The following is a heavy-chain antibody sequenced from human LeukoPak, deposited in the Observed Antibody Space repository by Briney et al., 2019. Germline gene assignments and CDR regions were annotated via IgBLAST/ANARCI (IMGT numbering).Heavy chain of an antibody. D-gene: IGHD6-13*01. CDR1: GNYW. CDR3: ARTTYTSSRFDF. J-gene: IGHJ4*02. Sequence: GGSLRLSCAASGNYWMHWVRQAPGKGLAWVSRVNSDGSTTTYADSVKGRFTISRDNAKNTVYLQMNSLRAEDTGVYYCARTTYTSSRFDFWGQGTLVTVSS. V-gene: IGHV3-74*03. CDR2: VNSDGSTT.